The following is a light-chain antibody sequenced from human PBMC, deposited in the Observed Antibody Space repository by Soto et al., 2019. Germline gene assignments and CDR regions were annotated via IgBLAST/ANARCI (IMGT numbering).Light chain of an antibody. CDR3: CSYAGSYTHYV. V-gene: IGLV2-11*01. CDR2: DVS. J-gene: IGLJ1*01. Sequence: QSALTQPSSVSGSPGQSITISCTGTSSDVGGYNYVSWYRKHPGKAPKLMIYDVSKRPSGVPDRFSGSKSGNTASLTISGLQAEDEAEYYCCSYAGSYTHYVFGTGTKLTVL. CDR1: SSDVGGYNY.